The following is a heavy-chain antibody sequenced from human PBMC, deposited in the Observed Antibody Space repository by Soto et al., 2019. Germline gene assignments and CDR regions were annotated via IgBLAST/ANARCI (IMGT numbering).Heavy chain of an antibody. J-gene: IGHJ6*02. D-gene: IGHD3-10*01. Sequence: PSETLSHTCAVSGGSITSGAYSWSWIRQPPGKGLVWIGYIFHSGSTYFNPSLKSRVTISIDTSKSQISLKLSSVTAADTAVYYCARVRTQTQLPDVLLWFGELSRNYYYYGMDVWGHGTTVTVSS. CDR3: ARVRTQTQLPDVLLWFGELSRNYYYYGMDV. V-gene: IGHV4-30-2*01. CDR2: IFHSGST. CDR1: GGSITSGAYS.